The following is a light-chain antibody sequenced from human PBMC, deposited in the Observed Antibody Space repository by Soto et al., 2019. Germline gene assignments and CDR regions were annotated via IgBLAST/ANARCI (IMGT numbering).Light chain of an antibody. CDR3: SSYTERNNLV. J-gene: IGLJ1*01. Sequence: HSALTQSPSESGSPGQSVTISFAGTSSDIGGYNSVSWYQQHPGKAPKVMIYDVSKRPSGVPDRFSGSKSGHTASLTVSALQAEDEADYYCSSYTERNNLVLGTGT. CDR1: SSDIGGYNS. CDR2: DVS. V-gene: IGLV2-8*01.